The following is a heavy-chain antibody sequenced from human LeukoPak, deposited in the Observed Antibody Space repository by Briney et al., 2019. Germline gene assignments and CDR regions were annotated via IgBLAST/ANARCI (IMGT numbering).Heavy chain of an antibody. J-gene: IGHJ6*03. V-gene: IGHV3-53*01. CDR1: GFIVSSNY. Sequence: GGSLRLSCAASGFIVSSNYMTWVRQAPGKGLEWVSVINSAGNTYYADSVKGRFSISRDSSKNTLYLQMNSLRAEDTAVYYCARDGGTTGLTGYYYYYREVWGKGTTVTVSS. D-gene: IGHD3-9*01. CDR3: ARDGGTTGLTGYYYYYREV. CDR2: INSAGNT.